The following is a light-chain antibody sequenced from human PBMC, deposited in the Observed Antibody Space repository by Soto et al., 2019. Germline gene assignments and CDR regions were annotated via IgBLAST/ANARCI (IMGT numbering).Light chain of an antibody. CDR2: KAS. Sequence: DIQLTQSPSTLSASVGDSVTITCRASPSINRWLAWYQQRPGKAPKLLMYKASSLQSGVPSRFSGSGSGTEFTLTISRLQPDDFATYYCQQYNSYPHTFGQGTKLEIK. CDR3: QQYNSYPHT. J-gene: IGKJ2*01. V-gene: IGKV1-5*03. CDR1: PSINRW.